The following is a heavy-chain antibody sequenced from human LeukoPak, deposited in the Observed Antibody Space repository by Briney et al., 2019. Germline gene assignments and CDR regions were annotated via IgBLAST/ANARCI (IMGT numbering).Heavy chain of an antibody. D-gene: IGHD3-3*01. CDR3: ARGSHGFWSGRFDY. J-gene: IGHJ4*02. CDR1: GGSISSYY. CDR2: IYTSGST. Sequence: PSETLSLTCTVSGGSISSYYWSWIRQPAGKGLEWIGRIYTSGSTNYNPSLKSRVTMSVDTSKNQFSLKLSSVTAADTAVYYCARGSHGFWSGRFDYWGQGTLVTVSS. V-gene: IGHV4-4*07.